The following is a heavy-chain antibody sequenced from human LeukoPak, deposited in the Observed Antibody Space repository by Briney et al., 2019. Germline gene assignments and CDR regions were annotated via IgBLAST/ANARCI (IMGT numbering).Heavy chain of an antibody. CDR1: GFTFRNAW. V-gene: IGHV3-15*01. CDR2: IKSKTDGGTT. J-gene: IGHJ4*02. CDR3: TTAPAAVDY. D-gene: IGHD2-15*01. Sequence: GGALRLSCAASGFTFRNAWMSWVRQAPGEGLGWVGRIKSKTDGGTTDNGAPVKGRFIISRDDSKNTLYLQMNSLKIEDTAVYYCTTAPAAVDYWGQGTLVTVSS.